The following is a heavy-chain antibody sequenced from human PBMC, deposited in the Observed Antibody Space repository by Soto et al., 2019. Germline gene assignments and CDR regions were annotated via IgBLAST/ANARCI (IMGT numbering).Heavy chain of an antibody. V-gene: IGHV3-30*18. J-gene: IGHJ6*02. Sequence: GGSLRLSCAASGFTSSNFGMLWVRQAPGKGLEWVAAILYDGSNTYYADFVKGRFTSSRDNSKNTLYLEMNSLRAEDTAVYHCAKSRDGYSFYYFYGMDVWGQGTTVTV. D-gene: IGHD4-4*01. CDR3: AKSRDGYSFYYFYGMDV. CDR2: ILYDGSNT. CDR1: GFTSSNFG.